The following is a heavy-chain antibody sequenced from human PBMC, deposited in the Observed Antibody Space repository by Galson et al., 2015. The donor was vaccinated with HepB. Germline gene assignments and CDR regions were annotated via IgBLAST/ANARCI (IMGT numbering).Heavy chain of an antibody. CDR3: AREEQGGGSFDY. V-gene: IGHV3-30-3*01. Sequence: SLRLSCAASGFTFSSYAMHWVRQAPGKGLEWVAVISYGGSNRYYADSVKGRFTISRDNSKNTLYLQMNSLRAEDTAVYYCAREEQGGGSFDYWGQGTLVTVSS. CDR2: ISYGGSNR. CDR1: GFTFSSYA. J-gene: IGHJ4*02. D-gene: IGHD1/OR15-1a*01.